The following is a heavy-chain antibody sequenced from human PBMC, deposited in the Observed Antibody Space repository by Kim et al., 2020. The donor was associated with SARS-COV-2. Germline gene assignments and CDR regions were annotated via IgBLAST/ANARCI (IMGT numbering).Heavy chain of an antibody. J-gene: IGHJ5*02. D-gene: IGHD6-13*01. CDR3: ARGSFQQGFDP. CDR1: GFTFSSYW. V-gene: IGHV3-74*01. CDR2: IKGDGSDT. Sequence: GGSLRLSCEASGFTFSSYWMNWVRQGPGKGLAWVSRIKGDGSDTHYADFVKGRFTISRDNAKNTLHLQLNSLGVEDTATYYCARGSFQQGFDPWGQGTLVTVSS.